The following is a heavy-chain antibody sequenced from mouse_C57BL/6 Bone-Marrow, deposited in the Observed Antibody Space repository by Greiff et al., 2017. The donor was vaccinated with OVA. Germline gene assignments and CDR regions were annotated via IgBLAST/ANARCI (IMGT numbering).Heavy chain of an antibody. CDR3: ARWEWLLRDYAMDY. Sequence: VKLQESGAELARPGASVKLSCKASGYTFTSYGISWVKQRTGQGLEWIGEIYPRSGNTYYNEKFKGKATLTADKSSSTAYMELRSLTSEDSAVYFCARWEWLLRDYAMDYWGQGTSVTVSS. CDR1: GYTFTSYG. V-gene: IGHV1-81*01. J-gene: IGHJ4*01. CDR2: IYPRSGNT. D-gene: IGHD2-3*01.